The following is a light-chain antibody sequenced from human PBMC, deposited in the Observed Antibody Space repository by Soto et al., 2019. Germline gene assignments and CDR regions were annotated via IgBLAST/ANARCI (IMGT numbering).Light chain of an antibody. CDR3: SSYTSSGTRV. V-gene: IGLV2-14*01. CDR1: SSDVGGYNY. CDR2: EVS. Sequence: QSALTQPASVSGSPGQSITISCTGTSSDVGGYNYVSWYQQHPGKAPKLIIYEVSDRPSGVSNRFSGSKSGNTASLIISGLQAEDEADYYCSSYTSSGTRVFGGGTKLTVL. J-gene: IGLJ3*02.